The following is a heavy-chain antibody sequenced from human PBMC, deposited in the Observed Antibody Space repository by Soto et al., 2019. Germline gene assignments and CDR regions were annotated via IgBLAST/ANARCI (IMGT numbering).Heavy chain of an antibody. CDR3: AREIYDDYDSSGFDH. CDR2: ISSSGSTI. CDR1: GFTFSDYY. D-gene: IGHD3-22*01. Sequence: GGSLRLSCAASGFTFSDYYMSWIRQAPGKGLEWVSYISSSGSTIYYADAVKGRFTISRDNAKNTLSLQMNSLRAEDTAVYYCAREIYDDYDSSGFDHWGQGTLVTVSS. J-gene: IGHJ4*02. V-gene: IGHV3-11*04.